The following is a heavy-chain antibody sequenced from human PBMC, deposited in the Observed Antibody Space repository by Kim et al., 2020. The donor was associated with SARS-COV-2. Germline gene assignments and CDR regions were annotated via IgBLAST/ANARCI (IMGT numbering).Heavy chain of an antibody. V-gene: IGHV1-46*01. CDR3: ARYPIDYGATLEGRGYFDY. D-gene: IGHD4-17*01. Sequence: ASVKVSCKASGYTFTSYYMHWVRQAPGQVLEWMGIINPSGGSTSYAQKFQGRVTMTRDTSTSTVYMELSSLRSEDTAVYYCARYPIDYGATLEGRGYFDYWGQGTLVTVSS. CDR2: INPSGGST. J-gene: IGHJ4*02. CDR1: GYTFTSYY.